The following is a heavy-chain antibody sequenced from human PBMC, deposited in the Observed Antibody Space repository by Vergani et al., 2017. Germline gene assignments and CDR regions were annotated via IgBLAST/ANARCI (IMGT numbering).Heavy chain of an antibody. D-gene: IGHD3/OR15-3a*01. CDR2: IYYSGST. CDR3: AXVPGARTGDWYFDL. CDR1: GGSISSGDYY. Sequence: QVQLQESGPGLVKPSQTLTLTCTVSGGSISSGDYYWSWIRQPPGKGLEWIGYIYYSGSTYYNPSLKSRVTISVDTSKNQFSLKLRSVTAADTAVYYFAXVPGARTGDWYFDLWGRGTLVTVSS. V-gene: IGHV4-30-4*01. J-gene: IGHJ2*01.